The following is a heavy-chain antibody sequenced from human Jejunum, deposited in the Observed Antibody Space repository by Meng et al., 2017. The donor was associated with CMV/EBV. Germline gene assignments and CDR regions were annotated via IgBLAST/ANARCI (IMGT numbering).Heavy chain of an antibody. J-gene: IGHJ1*01. D-gene: IGHD2-21*01. Sequence: SPTCIVTGDSIAYTYWTWFRQAPVKGLESIGYIHYRGDINYNPSLRSRATMSMDMSNNQFSLRLTSVTAADTAVYYCAKTARIPTAWGQGTLVTVSS. CDR1: GDSIAYTY. CDR3: AKTARIPTA. V-gene: IGHV4-59*01. CDR2: IHYRGDI.